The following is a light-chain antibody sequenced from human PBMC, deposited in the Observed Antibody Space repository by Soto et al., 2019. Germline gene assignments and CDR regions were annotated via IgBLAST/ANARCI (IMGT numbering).Light chain of an antibody. CDR3: QQYDSSPLT. CDR1: QSVSSSF. Sequence: EIVLTQSPGTLSLSPGERATLSCCASQSVSSSFLAWYQQKPGQAPRLLIYGASSRATGIPDRFSGSGSRTDFTLTSSRLEHQDVEVYYYQQYDSSPLTFGGGNKVEIE. J-gene: IGKJ4*01. V-gene: IGKV3-20*01. CDR2: GAS.